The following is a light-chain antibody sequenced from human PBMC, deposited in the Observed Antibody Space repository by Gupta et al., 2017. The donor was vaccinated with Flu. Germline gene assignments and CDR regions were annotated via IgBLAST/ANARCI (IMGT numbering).Light chain of an antibody. CDR1: SSNIGAGYV. CDR3: QSYDSSLSGHVV. V-gene: IGLV1-40*01. Sequence: SVLPQPPSVSGAPGQRVTLSCTGSSSNIGAGYVVHWYQQLPGTAPKLLIYGNRNRPSGVADRVSGSKSRTAASLAITGLQAEDEADYYCQSYDSSLSGHVVFGGGTKLTVL. J-gene: IGLJ2*01. CDR2: GNR.